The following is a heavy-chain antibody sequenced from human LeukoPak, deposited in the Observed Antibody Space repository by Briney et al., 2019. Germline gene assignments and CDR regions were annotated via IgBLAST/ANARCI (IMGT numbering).Heavy chain of an antibody. D-gene: IGHD3-16*02. CDR1: GGSISSGSYY. V-gene: IGHV4-61*02. CDR3: ARDGAVIPLDY. Sequence: PSETLSLTCTVSGGSISSGSYYWSWIRQPAGKGLEWIGRIYTSGSTNYNPSLKSRVTISVDTSKNQFSLKLSSVTAADTAVYYCARDGAVIPLDYWGQGTLVTVSS. CDR2: IYTSGST. J-gene: IGHJ4*02.